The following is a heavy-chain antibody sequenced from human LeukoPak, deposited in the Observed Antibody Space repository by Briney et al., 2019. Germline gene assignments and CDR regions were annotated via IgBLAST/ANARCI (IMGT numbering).Heavy chain of an antibody. V-gene: IGHV4-31*03. CDR3: ARAPSGQQLVQDFDY. Sequence: SETLSLTCTVSGGSISSGGYYWSWIRQHPGKGLEWIGYIYYSGSTYYNPSLKSRVTISVDTSKNQFSLKLSSVTAADTAVYYCARAPSGQQLVQDFDYWGQGTLVTVSS. CDR2: IYYSGST. J-gene: IGHJ4*02. D-gene: IGHD6-13*01. CDR1: GGSISSGGYY.